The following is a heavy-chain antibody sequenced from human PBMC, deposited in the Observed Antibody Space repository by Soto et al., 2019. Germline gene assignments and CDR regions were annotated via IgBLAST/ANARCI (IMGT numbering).Heavy chain of an antibody. CDR2: ITSDGGVT. V-gene: IGHV3-48*02. Sequence: EVQLAESGGGLVHPGGSLRLSCAASGFTFSDYSMNWVRQAPGKGLEWVSYITSDGGVTYYADSVKGRFSVSRDNDKKSLFLQMNSLRDEDTAVYYCARLPKGSTVTSWGQGTLVTVSS. CDR1: GFTFSDYS. D-gene: IGHD4-17*01. J-gene: IGHJ4*02. CDR3: ARLPKGSTVTS.